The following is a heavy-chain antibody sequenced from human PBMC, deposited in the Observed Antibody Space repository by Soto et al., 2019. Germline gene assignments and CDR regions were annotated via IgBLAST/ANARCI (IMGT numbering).Heavy chain of an antibody. D-gene: IGHD3-22*01. J-gene: IGHJ4*02. Sequence: SETLFLTFSVSGRSVSSHYWSWIRPPPGNELEYIAYIHYSVNTNYNPSLRSRVTISVEMSKNQLSLRLSSVTAADTAVYYCARAGYDGIGYFVYYDDWGQGTLVTVSS. CDR3: ARAGYDGIGYFVYYDD. V-gene: IGHV4-59*02. CDR1: GRSVSSHY. CDR2: IHYSVNT.